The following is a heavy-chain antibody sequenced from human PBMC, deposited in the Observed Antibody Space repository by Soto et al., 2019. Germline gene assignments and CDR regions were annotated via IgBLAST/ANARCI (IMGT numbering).Heavy chain of an antibody. V-gene: IGHV1-69*01. CDR3: ASSAGLDHLLNYYGLNV. CDR2: IIPVLGTP. J-gene: IGHJ6*02. Sequence: QVLLVQSSAEVKKPGSSVKVSCKSSGGTFTSTAFSWVRQAPGQGLEWMGGIIPVLGTPNYAQKFQARPTSTADESTTTVDMQLSSLRSDDTAVYYCASSAGLDHLLNYYGLNVWGQGTTVTVS. CDR1: GGTFTSTA. D-gene: IGHD6-25*01.